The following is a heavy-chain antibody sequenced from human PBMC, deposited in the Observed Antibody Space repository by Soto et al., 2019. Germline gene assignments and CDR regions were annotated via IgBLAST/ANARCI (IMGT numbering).Heavy chain of an antibody. CDR2: ISYDGSNK. CDR1: GFTFSSYA. V-gene: IGHV3-30-3*01. D-gene: IGHD2-15*01. Sequence: GSLRRTCSASGFTFSSYAMHWVRQAPGKGLEWVAVISYDGSNKYYADSVKGRFTISRDNSKNTLYLQMNSLRAEDTAVYYCARGEDIVVVVAATPLSYGMDVWGQGTKVTVYS. J-gene: IGHJ6*02. CDR3: ARGEDIVVVVAATPLSYGMDV.